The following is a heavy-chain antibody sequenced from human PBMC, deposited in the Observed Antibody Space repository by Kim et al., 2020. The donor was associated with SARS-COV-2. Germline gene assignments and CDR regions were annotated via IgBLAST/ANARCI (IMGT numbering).Heavy chain of an antibody. V-gene: IGHV4-31*03. CDR2: IYYSGST. Sequence: SETLSLTCTVSGGSISSGGYYWSWIRQHPGKGLEWIGYIYYSGSTYYNPSLKSRVTISVDTSKNPFSLKLSSVTAADTAVYYCARVTTIFGVVVSGFDYWGQGTLVTVSS. CDR3: ARVTTIFGVVVSGFDY. D-gene: IGHD3-3*01. CDR1: GGSISSGGYY. J-gene: IGHJ4*02.